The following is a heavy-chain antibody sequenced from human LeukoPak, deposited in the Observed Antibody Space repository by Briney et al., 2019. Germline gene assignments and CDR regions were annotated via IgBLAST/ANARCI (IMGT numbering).Heavy chain of an antibody. J-gene: IGHJ3*02. Sequence: ASVKVSCKASGGTFSNYAINWVRQAPGQGLEWMGGIIPIFGTSNYAQNFQGRVTITTDEYTSTAYMELSSLRSEDTAVYYCARFYCSAPDCYKNDAFDMWGQGTMVTVSS. CDR3: ARFYCSAPDCYKNDAFDM. CDR2: IIPIFGTS. CDR1: GGTFSNYA. V-gene: IGHV1-69*05. D-gene: IGHD2-2*02.